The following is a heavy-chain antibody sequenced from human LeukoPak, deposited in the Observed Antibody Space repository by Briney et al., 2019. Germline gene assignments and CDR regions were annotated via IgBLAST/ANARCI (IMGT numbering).Heavy chain of an antibody. CDR2: ISSSSSYI. J-gene: IGHJ4*02. V-gene: IGHV3-21*01. D-gene: IGHD3-3*01. CDR1: GFTFNNFA. CDR3: ASHKNFGVVNI. Sequence: GGSLRLSCAASGFTFNNFAMNWVRQAPGKGLEWVSSISSSSSYIYYADSVKGRFTISRDNAKNSLYLQMNSLRAEDTAVYYCASHKNFGVVNIWGQGTLVTVSS.